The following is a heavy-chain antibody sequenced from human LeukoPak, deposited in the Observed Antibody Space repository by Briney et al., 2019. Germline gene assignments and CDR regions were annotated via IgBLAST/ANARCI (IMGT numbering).Heavy chain of an antibody. CDR3: ARPGATTGYSCGWYSY. CDR1: GYTFTGYY. J-gene: IGHJ4*02. Sequence: GASVRVSCKASGYTFTGYYMHWVRQAPGQGLEWMGWINPNSGGTNYAQKFQGRVTMTRDTSISTAYMELSRLRSDDTAVYYCARPGATTGYSCGWYSYWGQGTLVTVSS. D-gene: IGHD6-19*01. V-gene: IGHV1-2*02. CDR2: INPNSGGT.